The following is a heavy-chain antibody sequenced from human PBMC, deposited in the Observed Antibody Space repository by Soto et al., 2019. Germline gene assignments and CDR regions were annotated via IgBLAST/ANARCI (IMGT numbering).Heavy chain of an antibody. V-gene: IGHV3-30*18. CDR3: AKDQEYYYYGMDV. J-gene: IGHJ6*02. Sequence: GGSLRLSCAASGFTFSSYGMHWVRQAPGKGLEWVAVISDDGSNKYYADSVKGRFTISRDNSKNTLYLQMNSLRAEDTAVYYCAKDQEYYYYGMDVWGQGTTVTVSS. CDR1: GFTFSSYG. CDR2: ISDDGSNK.